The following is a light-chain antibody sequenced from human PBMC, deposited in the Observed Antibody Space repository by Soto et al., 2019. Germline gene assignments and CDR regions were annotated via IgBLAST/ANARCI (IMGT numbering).Light chain of an antibody. CDR3: YSYAGTGTLV. J-gene: IGLJ2*01. CDR2: EGS. Sequence: QSALTQPASVSGSPGQSITISCTGTSSDVGSYNLVSWYQQHPGKAPKLMIYEGSKRPSGVSNRFSASKSGNTASLTISGLQAEDEADYYCYSYAGTGTLVFGGGTKLTVL. V-gene: IGLV2-23*01. CDR1: SSDVGSYNL.